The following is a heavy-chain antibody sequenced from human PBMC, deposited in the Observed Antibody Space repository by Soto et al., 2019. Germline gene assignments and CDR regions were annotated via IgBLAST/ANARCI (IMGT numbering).Heavy chain of an antibody. V-gene: IGHV3-15*07. CDR2: IKSKTDGGTT. Sequence: GGSLRLSCAASGFTFSNAWMNWVRQAPGKGLEWVGRIKSKTDGGTTDYAAPVKCRFTISRDDSKNTLYLQMNSLKTEDTAVYYCTTNYYDSSGYYLENYWGQGTLVTVSS. D-gene: IGHD3-22*01. J-gene: IGHJ4*02. CDR3: TTNYYDSSGYYLENY. CDR1: GFTFSNAW.